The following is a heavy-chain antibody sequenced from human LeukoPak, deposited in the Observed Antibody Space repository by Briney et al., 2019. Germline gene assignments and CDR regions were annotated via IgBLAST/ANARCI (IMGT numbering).Heavy chain of an antibody. V-gene: IGHV4-34*01. J-gene: IGHJ5*02. Sequence: SETLSLTCAVYGESLSVYYWNWIRQPPGKGLKWIGEINPSGSATYNPSLKSRLTISVDTSQNHFSLKLTSVAAADTAVYYCTRGRGTWGQGTLVTVSS. D-gene: IGHD3-10*01. CDR2: INPSGSA. CDR3: TRGRGT. CDR1: GESLSVYY.